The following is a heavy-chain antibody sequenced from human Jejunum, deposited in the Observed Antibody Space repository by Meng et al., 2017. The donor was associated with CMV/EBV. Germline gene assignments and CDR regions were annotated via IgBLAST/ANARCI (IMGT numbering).Heavy chain of an antibody. J-gene: IGHJ4*02. CDR2: INHSGRT. CDR1: GGSFSVSDYY. Sequence: QVQLQQWCAGFLKPLETLSVTCSVYGGSFSVSDYYWSWIRQPPGKGLEWMGEINHSGRTNYTPSLKSRITMSIDTSKNQFSLNLSSVTAADTAVYFCARMPSNTIDSWGQGTLVTVSS. D-gene: IGHD2-2*01. V-gene: IGHV4-34*01. CDR3: ARMPSNTIDS.